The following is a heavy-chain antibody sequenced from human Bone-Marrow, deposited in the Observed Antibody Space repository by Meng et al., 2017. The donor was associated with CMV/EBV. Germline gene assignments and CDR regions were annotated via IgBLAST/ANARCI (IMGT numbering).Heavy chain of an antibody. J-gene: IGHJ4*02. Sequence: SETLSLTCTVSGGSVSSGSYYWTWIRQPPGKGLEWIGYIYYSGSTNYNPSLKSRVTISVDTSKNQFSLKLSSVTAADTAVYYCASHRRIAAAIILWGQGTLVTVSS. CDR3: ASHRRIAAAIIL. CDR1: GGSVSSGSYY. D-gene: IGHD6-13*01. V-gene: IGHV4-61*01. CDR2: IYYSGST.